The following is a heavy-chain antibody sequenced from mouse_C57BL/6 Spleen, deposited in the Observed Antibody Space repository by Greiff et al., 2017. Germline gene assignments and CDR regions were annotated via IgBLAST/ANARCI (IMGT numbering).Heavy chain of an antibody. D-gene: IGHD3-2*02. J-gene: IGHJ2*01. CDR2: INHDGSST. CDR3: ARGGSSGYGLYVDY. V-gene: IGHV5-16*01. Sequence: EVMLVESEGGLVQPGSSMKLSCTASGFTFSDYYMAWVRQVPEKGLEWVANINHDGSSTYYLDSLKGRFIISRDNAKNILYLQMSSLKSEDTATYYCARGGSSGYGLYVDYWGQGTTPTVSS. CDR1: GFTFSDYY.